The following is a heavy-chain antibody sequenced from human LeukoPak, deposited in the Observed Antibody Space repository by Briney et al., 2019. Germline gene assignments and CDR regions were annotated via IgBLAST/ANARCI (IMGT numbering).Heavy chain of an antibody. D-gene: IGHD2-21*02. V-gene: IGHV1-46*01. Sequence: ASVKVSCKASGYTFTSYDMHWVRQAPGQGLEWMGIINPSGDSTSYAQKFQGRVTMTRDTSTSTVYMELSSLRSENTAVYYCASVLYCGADCYSGRYFFDYWGQGTLVTVSS. J-gene: IGHJ4*02. CDR3: ASVLYCGADCYSGRYFFDY. CDR2: INPSGDST. CDR1: GYTFTSYD.